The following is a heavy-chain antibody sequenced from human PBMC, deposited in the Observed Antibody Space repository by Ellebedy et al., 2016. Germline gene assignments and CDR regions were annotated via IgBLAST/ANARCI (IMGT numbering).Heavy chain of an antibody. CDR3: ARDAGDGSELYYWFDL. V-gene: IGHV3-48*02. D-gene: IGHD3-22*01. CDR2: ITRSSNSI. J-gene: IGHJ5*02. Sequence: GGSLRLXCAASAFHFNNYDMNWVRQAPGKGLEWVSFITRSSNSIYYTDSVKGRFTISRDNAKHSLYLQMNSLRDEDTTVYYCARDAGDGSELYYWFDLWGQGALVTVSA. CDR1: AFHFNNYD.